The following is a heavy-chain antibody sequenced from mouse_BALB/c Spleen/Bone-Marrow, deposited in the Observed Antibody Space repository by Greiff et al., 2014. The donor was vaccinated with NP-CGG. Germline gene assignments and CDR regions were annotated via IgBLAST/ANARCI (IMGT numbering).Heavy chain of an antibody. CDR2: ISYSSST. D-gene: IGHD1-2*01. Sequence: VQLQQSGPGLVKPSQSLSLTCTVTGNSITSDYAWNWIRQFQGNKLEWMGYISYSSSTNYNPSLKSRISIIRDTSKNQFFLQLNSVTADDTATYYCARWGYGDYSMDYWGQGTSVTVSS. J-gene: IGHJ4*01. V-gene: IGHV3-2*02. CDR1: GNSITSDYA. CDR3: ARWGYGDYSMDY.